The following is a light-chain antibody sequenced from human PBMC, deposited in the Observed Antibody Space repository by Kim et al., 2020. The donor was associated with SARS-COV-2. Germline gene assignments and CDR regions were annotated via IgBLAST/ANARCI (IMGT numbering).Light chain of an antibody. V-gene: IGKV3-20*01. CDR2: GAS. CDR1: QSVSNNY. Sequence: LSPGEGATLSCRASQSVSNNYLAWYQQKPDQAPSLLIYGASTRATGISDRFSGTGSGSDFTLSITRLEPEDFAVYYCQQYGSSPRTFGQGTKLEI. CDR3: QQYGSSPRT. J-gene: IGKJ2*01.